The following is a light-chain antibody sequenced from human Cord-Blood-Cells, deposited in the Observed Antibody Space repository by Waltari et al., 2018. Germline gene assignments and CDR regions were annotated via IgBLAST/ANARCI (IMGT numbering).Light chain of an antibody. CDR2: DAS. CDR3: QQRSNLLT. Sequence: IVLTQSPASLSTSPGARATLSCRASQSVSSYLAWYQQKPGQAPRLLIYDASNRATGIPARFSGSGSGTDFTLTISSLEPEDFAVYYCQQRSNLLTFGGGTKVEIK. V-gene: IGKV3-11*01. CDR1: QSVSSY. J-gene: IGKJ4*01.